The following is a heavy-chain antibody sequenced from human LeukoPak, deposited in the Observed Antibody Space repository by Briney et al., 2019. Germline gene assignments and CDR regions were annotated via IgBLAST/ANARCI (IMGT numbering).Heavy chain of an antibody. CDR2: IYYSGST. CDR1: GGSISSYY. CDR3: ARERYSSRGPPGGWFDP. J-gene: IGHJ5*02. V-gene: IGHV4-59*01. Sequence: PSETLSLTCTVSGGSISSYYWSWIRQPPGKGLEWMGYIYYSGSTNYNPSLKSRVTISVDTSKNQFSLKLSSVTAADTAVYDCARERYSSRGPPGGWFDPWGQGTLVTVSS. D-gene: IGHD6-13*01.